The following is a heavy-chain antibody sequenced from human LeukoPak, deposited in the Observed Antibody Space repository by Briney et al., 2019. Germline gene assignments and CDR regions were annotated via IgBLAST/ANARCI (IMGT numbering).Heavy chain of an antibody. CDR2: ISSSGSST. D-gene: IGHD6-13*01. V-gene: IGHV3-64*02. Sequence: PGRSLRLSCAASGFTFSGCAFHWVRQAPGKGLEYVSAISSSGSSTYYADSVKGRFTISRDNSKNTLYLQMGSLRAEDMAVYYCAGGSSREALGYWGQGTLVTVSS. CDR3: AGGSSREALGY. CDR1: GFTFSGCA. J-gene: IGHJ4*02.